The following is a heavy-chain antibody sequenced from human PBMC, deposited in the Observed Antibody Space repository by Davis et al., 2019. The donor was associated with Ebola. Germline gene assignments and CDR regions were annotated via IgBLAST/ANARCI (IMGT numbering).Heavy chain of an antibody. D-gene: IGHD3-10*01. CDR2: INPSGGST. Sequence: ASVKVFCKASGYTFTSYYMHWVRQAPGQGLEWMGIINPSGGSTSYAQKFQGRVTMTRNTSIRTAYMELSSLRSEDTAVYYCARGSRYYGMDVWGQGTTVTVSS. J-gene: IGHJ6*02. CDR1: GYTFTSYY. V-gene: IGHV1-46*01. CDR3: ARGSRYYGMDV.